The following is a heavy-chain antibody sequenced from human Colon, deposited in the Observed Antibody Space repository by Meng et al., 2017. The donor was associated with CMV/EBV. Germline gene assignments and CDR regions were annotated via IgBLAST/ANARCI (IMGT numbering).Heavy chain of an antibody. D-gene: IGHD6-19*01. CDR3: ARPSDNGWYYFDS. J-gene: IGHJ4*02. Sequence: SETLSLTCTVSGDSISSGSHYWGWVRQPPGKRLEWIGSIHSSGNTYRNPALFSRVTMSVDTSKNQFSLKLSSVTAADTSVYYCARPSDNGWYYFDSWGQGTLVIVSS. V-gene: IGHV4-39*01. CDR2: IHSSGNT. CDR1: GDSISSGSHY.